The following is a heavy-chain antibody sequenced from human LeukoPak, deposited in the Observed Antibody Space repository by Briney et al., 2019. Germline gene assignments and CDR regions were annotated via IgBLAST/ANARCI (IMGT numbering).Heavy chain of an antibody. CDR2: IYHSGST. D-gene: IGHD3-10*01. Sequence: PSETLSLTCAVSGGSISSGGYSWSWIRQPPGKGLEWIGYIYHSGSTYYNPSLKSRVTISVDTSKNQLSLKLSSVTAADTAVYYCARDRVTMVRDNTLFYGMDVWGQGTTVTVSS. J-gene: IGHJ6*02. CDR3: ARDRVTMVRDNTLFYGMDV. CDR1: GGSISSGGYS. V-gene: IGHV4-30-2*01.